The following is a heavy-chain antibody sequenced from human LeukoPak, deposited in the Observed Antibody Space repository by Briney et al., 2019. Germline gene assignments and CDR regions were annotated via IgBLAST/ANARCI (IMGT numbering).Heavy chain of an antibody. V-gene: IGHV4-38-2*02. D-gene: IGHD2-15*01. J-gene: IGHJ3*02. Sequence: SETLSLTCTVSGYSISSGYYWGWIRQPPGKGLEWIGSIYHSGSTYYNPSLKSRVTISVDTSKNQFSLKLSSVTAADTAVYYCARDPSGYCSSGSCYSPAFDIWGQGTMVTVSS. CDR3: ARDPSGYCSSGSCYSPAFDI. CDR1: GYSISSGYY. CDR2: IYHSGST.